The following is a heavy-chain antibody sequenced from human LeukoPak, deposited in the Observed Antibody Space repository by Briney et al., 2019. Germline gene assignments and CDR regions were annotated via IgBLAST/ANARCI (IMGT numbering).Heavy chain of an antibody. Sequence: SQALSLTCAISGDSVSSNSAAWNWIRQSPSRGLEWLGRTYYRSKWYNDYAVSVKSRITINPDTSKNQFSLQLNSVTPEDTAVYYCARGPISGSSSWEIYYYYYYMDVWGKGTTVTVSS. D-gene: IGHD6-13*01. CDR1: GDSVSSNSAA. CDR2: TYYRSKWYN. J-gene: IGHJ6*03. CDR3: ARGPISGSSSWEIYYYYYYMDV. V-gene: IGHV6-1*01.